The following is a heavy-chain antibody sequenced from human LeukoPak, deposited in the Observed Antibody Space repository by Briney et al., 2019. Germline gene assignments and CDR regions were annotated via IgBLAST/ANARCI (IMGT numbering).Heavy chain of an antibody. J-gene: IGHJ4*02. V-gene: IGHV3-23*01. Sequence: GGSLRLSCAAPGFTFRSFAMSWVRQAPGKGLEWVSSINGNDYRTFYADSVKGRFTISRDNPKNTLYLQINSLRAEDTAVYFCAKGSAVADIYFDYWGQGTLVTVSS. CDR3: AKGSAVADIYFDY. D-gene: IGHD6-19*01. CDR1: GFTFRSFA. CDR2: INGNDYRT.